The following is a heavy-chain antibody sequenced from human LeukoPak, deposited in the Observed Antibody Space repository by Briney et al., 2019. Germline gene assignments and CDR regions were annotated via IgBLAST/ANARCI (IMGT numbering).Heavy chain of an antibody. V-gene: IGHV4-31*03. J-gene: IGHJ5*02. CDR2: IYYSGST. D-gene: IGHD3-3*01. Sequence: PSETLSLTCTVSGGSVSSGSYYWSWIRQHPGKGLEWIGYIYYSGSTYYNPSLKSRVTISVDTSKNQFSLKLSSVTAADTAVYYCARTQARTGLFWRQNNWFDPWGQGTLVTVSS. CDR3: ARTQARTGLFWRQNNWFDP. CDR1: GGSVSSGSYY.